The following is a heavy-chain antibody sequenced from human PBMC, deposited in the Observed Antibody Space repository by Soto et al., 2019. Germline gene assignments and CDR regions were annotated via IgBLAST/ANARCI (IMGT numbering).Heavy chain of an antibody. CDR3: ARGYSGYDYNFDY. CDR2: IFNSGSA. Sequence: PSETLSLTCTVSGGSVSSGSYYWSWIRQRPGKGLECLGYIFNSGSAYYNPSLRSRVTISIDTSKDEFSLTLSSVTAADTAVYFCARGYSGYDYNFDYWGQGISVTVSS. V-gene: IGHV4-31*03. J-gene: IGHJ4*02. D-gene: IGHD5-12*01. CDR1: GGSVSSGSYY.